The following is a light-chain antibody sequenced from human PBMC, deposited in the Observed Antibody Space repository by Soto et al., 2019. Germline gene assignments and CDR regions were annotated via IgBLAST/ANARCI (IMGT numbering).Light chain of an antibody. J-gene: IGKJ4*01. Sequence: EIVLNQSPATLSLSKGERATLSCRASQSVSSYLAWYQQKPGQAPRLLIYDASNRATGIPARFSGSGSGTDFTLTISSLEPEDFAVYYCQQRSNWPLTFGGGTKVDIK. V-gene: IGKV3-11*01. CDR2: DAS. CDR1: QSVSSY. CDR3: QQRSNWPLT.